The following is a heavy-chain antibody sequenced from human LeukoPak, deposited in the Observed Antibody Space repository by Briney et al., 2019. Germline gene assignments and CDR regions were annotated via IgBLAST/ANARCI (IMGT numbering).Heavy chain of an antibody. D-gene: IGHD3-22*01. Sequence: AETLSLTCAVYGGSFSGYYWSWIRQPPGKGLEWVGEINHSGSTNYNPSLKSRVTISVDTSRNQVSLKLSSVTAADTAVYYCARCRLNYYDSSGPSDYWGQGTLVTVSS. V-gene: IGHV4-34*01. CDR1: GGSFSGYY. CDR3: ARCRLNYYDSSGPSDY. J-gene: IGHJ4*02. CDR2: INHSGST.